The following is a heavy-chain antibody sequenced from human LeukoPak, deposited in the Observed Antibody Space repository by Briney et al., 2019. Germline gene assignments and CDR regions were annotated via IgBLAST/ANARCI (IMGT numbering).Heavy chain of an antibody. Sequence: ASVKVSCKASGYTFASYGISWVRQAPGQGLEWMGWISAYNGNTNYAQKLQGRVTMTTDTSTSTAYMELRSLRSDDTAVYYCARVNIAAASNWFDPWGQGTLVTVSS. CDR1: GYTFASYG. J-gene: IGHJ5*02. CDR2: ISAYNGNT. CDR3: ARVNIAAASNWFDP. V-gene: IGHV1-18*01. D-gene: IGHD6-13*01.